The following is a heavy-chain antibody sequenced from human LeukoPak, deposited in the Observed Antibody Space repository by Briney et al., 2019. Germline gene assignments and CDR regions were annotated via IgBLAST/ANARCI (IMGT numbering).Heavy chain of an antibody. V-gene: IGHV3-7*01. CDR3: ARGIAAAP. CDR2: IKQDGSEK. D-gene: IGHD6-13*01. J-gene: IGHJ4*02. CDR1: GFTFSNYG. Sequence: GGSLRLSCVASGFTFSNYGIHWVRQAPGKGLEWVANIKQDGSEKYYVDSVKGRFTISRDNAKNSLYLQMNSLRAEDTAVYYCARGIAAAPWGQGTLVTVSS.